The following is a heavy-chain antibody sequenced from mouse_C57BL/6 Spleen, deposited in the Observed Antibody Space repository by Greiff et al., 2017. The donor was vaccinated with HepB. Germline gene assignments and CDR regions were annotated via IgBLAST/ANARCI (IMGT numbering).Heavy chain of an antibody. CDR1: GYAFTNYL. J-gene: IGHJ2*01. CDR2: INPGSGGT. CDR3: ARRDYYYGSSYDY. D-gene: IGHD1-1*01. V-gene: IGHV1-54*01. Sequence: VQLQQSGAELVRPGTSVKVSCKASGYAFTNYLIEWVKQRPGQGLEWIGVINPGSGGTNYNEKFKGKATLTADKSSSTADMQLSSLTSEDSAVYYCARRDYYYGSSYDYWGQGTTLTVSS.